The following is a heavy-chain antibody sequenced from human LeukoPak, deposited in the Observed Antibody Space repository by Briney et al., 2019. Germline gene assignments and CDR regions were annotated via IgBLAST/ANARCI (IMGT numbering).Heavy chain of an antibody. D-gene: IGHD3-10*01. J-gene: IGHJ4*02. CDR3: AKVTGGHYYGSGSIFDY. CDR1: GFTFDDYA. CDR2: ISWNSGSI. Sequence: PGGSLRLSCAASGFTFDDYAMHWVRQASGKGLEWVSGISWNSGSIGYADSVKGRFTIPRDNAKNSLYLQMNSLRAEDTALYYCAKVTGGHYYGSGSIFDYWGQGTLVTVSS. V-gene: IGHV3-9*01.